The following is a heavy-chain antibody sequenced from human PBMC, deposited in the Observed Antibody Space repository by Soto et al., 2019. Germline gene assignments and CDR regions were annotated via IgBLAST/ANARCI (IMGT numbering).Heavy chain of an antibody. CDR1: GYTFSNFW. Sequence: PGGSLKISCQCSGYTFSNFWIGWVRHLPGDGLDWMASINPGDQATMDSSSVHGKVTMSADKSINTPYLQWNSLEASDTACDFWARSPRSRPDFDYWGQGALVTVSS. J-gene: IGHJ4*02. CDR3: ARSPRSRPDFDY. D-gene: IGHD6-13*01. CDR2: INPGDQAT. V-gene: IGHV5-51*03.